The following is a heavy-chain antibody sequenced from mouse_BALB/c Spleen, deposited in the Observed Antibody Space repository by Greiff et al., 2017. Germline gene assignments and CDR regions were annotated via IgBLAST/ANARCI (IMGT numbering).Heavy chain of an antibody. V-gene: IGHV3-8*02. CDR3: ARWSPIDFYAMDY. CDR2: ISYSGST. CDR1: GDSITSGY. Sequence: EVKLMESGPSLVKPSQTLSLTCSVTGDSITSGYWNWIRKFPGNKLEYMGYISYSGSTYYNPSLKSRISITRDTSKNQYYLQLNSVTTEDTATYYCARWSPIDFYAMDYWGQGTSVTVSS. J-gene: IGHJ4*01.